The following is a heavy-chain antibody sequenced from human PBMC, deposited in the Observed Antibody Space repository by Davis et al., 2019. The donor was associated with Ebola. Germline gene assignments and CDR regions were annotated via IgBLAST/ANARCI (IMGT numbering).Heavy chain of an antibody. CDR3: ARDMTMIVVEGAFDI. CDR2: ISGGGDFT. CDR1: EFTFSTYA. J-gene: IGHJ3*02. V-gene: IGHV3-23*01. Sequence: GESLKISCAASEFTFSTYAMSWVRQAPGKGLEWVSTISGGGDFTYYADSVKGRFTISRDNAKNSLYLQMNSLRAEDTAVYYCARDMTMIVVEGAFDIWGQGTMVTVSS. D-gene: IGHD3-22*01.